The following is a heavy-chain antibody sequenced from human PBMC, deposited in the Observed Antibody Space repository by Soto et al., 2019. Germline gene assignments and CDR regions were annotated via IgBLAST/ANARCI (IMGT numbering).Heavy chain of an antibody. D-gene: IGHD2-2*02. CDR2: ISWNSGSI. CDR3: AKTPPDCRSTSCYRRYFDL. J-gene: IGHJ2*01. CDR1: GFTFDDYA. Sequence: EVQLVESGGGLVQPGRSLRLSCAASGFTFDDYAMHWVRQAPGKGLEWVSGISWNSGSIGYEVSVKGRFTISKDNAKNSLSLQMNSLRAEDTALYYCAKTPPDCRSTSCYRRYFDLWGRGTMVTVSS. V-gene: IGHV3-9*01.